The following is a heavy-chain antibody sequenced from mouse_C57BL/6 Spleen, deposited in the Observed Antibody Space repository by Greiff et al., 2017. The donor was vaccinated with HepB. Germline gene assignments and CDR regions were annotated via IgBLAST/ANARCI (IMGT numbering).Heavy chain of an antibody. J-gene: IGHJ1*03. CDR2: ISYDGSN. D-gene: IGHD2-3*01. CDR1: GYSITSGYY. CDR3: ARYDGYYLWYFDV. V-gene: IGHV3-6*01. Sequence: EVQLKESGPGLVKPSQSLSLTCSVTGYSITSGYYWNWIRQFPGNKLEWMGYISYDGSNNYNPSLKNRISITRDTSKNQFFLKLNSVTTEDTATYYCARYDGYYLWYFDVWGTGTTVTVSS.